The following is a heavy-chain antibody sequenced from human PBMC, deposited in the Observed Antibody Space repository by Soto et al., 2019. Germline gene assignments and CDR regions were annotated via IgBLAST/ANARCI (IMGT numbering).Heavy chain of an antibody. J-gene: IGHJ4*02. Sequence: EVQLVESGGGLVQPGGSLTLTCATSGFTLSKSWMSWVRQAPGIGLEWVANIKQDGGEKNYVDSVKGRFTISRDNDKNWLDLEINGRRAEGRAVYYWAMGGGNFDHWGQGTLVAVSS. V-gene: IGHV3-7*04. D-gene: IGHD3-16*01. CDR1: GFTLSKSW. CDR3: AMGGGNFDH. CDR2: IKQDGGEK.